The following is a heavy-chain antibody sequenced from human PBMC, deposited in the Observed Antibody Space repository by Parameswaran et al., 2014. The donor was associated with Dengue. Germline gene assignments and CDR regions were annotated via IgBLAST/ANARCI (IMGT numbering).Heavy chain of an antibody. Sequence: WIRSPREGLEWIGYIYYSGSTNYNPSLKSRVTISVDTSKNQFSLKLSSVTAADTAVYYCARERNTMVRGVIDYWGQGTLVTVSS. D-gene: IGHD3-10*01. V-gene: IGHV4-59*01. J-gene: IGHJ4*02. CDR2: IYYSGST. CDR3: ARERNTMVRGVIDY.